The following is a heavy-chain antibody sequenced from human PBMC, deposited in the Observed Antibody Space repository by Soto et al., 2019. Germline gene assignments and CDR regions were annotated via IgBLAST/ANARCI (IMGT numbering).Heavy chain of an antibody. D-gene: IGHD1-1*01. J-gene: IGHJ4*02. V-gene: IGHV5-10-1*03. Sequence: EVQLVQSGAEVKKPGESLRLSCQGSGYRFINYWISWVRQMPGKGLEWVGRIDPSDSYTVYSPSFQGHVTISIDTAINTAFLEWRSLQASDTAMYYCVRHGNGTPFYFDCWGRGTLVPVSS. CDR2: IDPSDSYT. CDR3: VRHGNGTPFYFDC. CDR1: GYRFINYW.